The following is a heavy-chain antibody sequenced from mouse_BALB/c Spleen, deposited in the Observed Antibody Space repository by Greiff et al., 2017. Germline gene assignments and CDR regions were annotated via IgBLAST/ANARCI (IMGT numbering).Heavy chain of an antibody. CDR1: GYSFTGYY. CDR2: INPYNGAT. V-gene: IGHV1-31*01. CDR3: ARWGDYEGFAD. D-gene: IGHD2-4*01. J-gene: IGHJ3*01. Sequence: EVQLQQSGPELVKPGASVKISCKASGYSFTGYYMHWVKQSHVKSLEWIGRINPYNGATSYNQNFKDKASLTVDKSSSTAYMELHSLTSEDSAVYYCARWGDYEGFADWGQGTLVTVSA.